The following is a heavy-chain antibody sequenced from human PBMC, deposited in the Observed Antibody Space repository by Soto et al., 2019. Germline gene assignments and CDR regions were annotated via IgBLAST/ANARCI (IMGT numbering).Heavy chain of an antibody. V-gene: IGHV4-59*01. D-gene: IGHD3-3*01. Sequence: SETLSLTCTVSGGSISSYYWSWIRQPPGKGLEWIGYIYYSGSTNYNPSLKSRVTISVDTSKNQFSLKLSSVTAADTAVYYCARDGSTRDFWSGQAPPPWFDPWCQGTLVTVSS. J-gene: IGHJ5*02. CDR3: ARDGSTRDFWSGQAPPPWFDP. CDR1: GGSISSYY. CDR2: IYYSGST.